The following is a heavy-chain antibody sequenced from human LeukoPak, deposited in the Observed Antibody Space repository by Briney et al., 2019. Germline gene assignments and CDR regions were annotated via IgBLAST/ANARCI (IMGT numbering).Heavy chain of an antibody. CDR2: VYHSGST. V-gene: IGHV4-4*02. CDR1: GGSISSSDW. CDR3: ARSDNYVWFDP. Sequence: SGTLSLTCAVSGGSISSSDWWSWARQPPGKGLEWIGEVYHSGSTKHNPSLMSRVTMSVDKSKNQFSLRLSSVTAADTAVYYCARSDNYVWFDPWGQGTLVTVSS. J-gene: IGHJ5*02. D-gene: IGHD3-10*02.